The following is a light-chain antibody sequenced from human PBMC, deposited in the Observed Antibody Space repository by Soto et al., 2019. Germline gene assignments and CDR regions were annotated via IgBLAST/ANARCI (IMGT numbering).Light chain of an antibody. CDR1: HSVASY. Sequence: DIQMTQSPSSLSASVGDRVTITCRASHSVASYFNWFQQRPGKAPSLLIYAATTLHTGVPSRFSGSRSGTNFPLTISRLQPEDFATYYCQESSTTPAFTFGPGTKVDIK. J-gene: IGKJ3*01. V-gene: IGKV1-39*01. CDR2: AAT. CDR3: QESSTTPAFT.